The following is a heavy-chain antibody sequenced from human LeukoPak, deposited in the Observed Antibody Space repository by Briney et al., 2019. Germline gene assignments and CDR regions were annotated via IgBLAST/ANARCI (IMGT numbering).Heavy chain of an antibody. J-gene: IGHJ4*02. CDR1: GYTFTGYY. D-gene: IGHD6-19*01. CDR3: ARDFSPYSSGWY. Sequence: ASVKVSCKASGYTFTGYYMHWVRPAPGQGLEWMGWINPNSGGTNYAQKFQGRVTMTRDTSISTAYMELSRLRSDDTAVYYCARDFSPYSSGWYWGQGTLVTVSS. CDR2: INPNSGGT. V-gene: IGHV1-2*02.